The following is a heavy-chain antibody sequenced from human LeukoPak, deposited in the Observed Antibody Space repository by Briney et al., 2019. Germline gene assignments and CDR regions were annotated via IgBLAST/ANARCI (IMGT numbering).Heavy chain of an antibody. CDR1: GFTFSSYS. Sequence: GGSLRLSCAASGFTFSSYSMNWVRQAPGKGLEWVSFISSSRSYIYYADSVKGRFTISRDNAKNSLYLQMDSLRAEDTAVYYCARFIAAPYYFDYWGRGTLVTVSS. D-gene: IGHD6-6*01. V-gene: IGHV3-21*01. J-gene: IGHJ4*02. CDR2: ISSSRSYI. CDR3: ARFIAAPYYFDY.